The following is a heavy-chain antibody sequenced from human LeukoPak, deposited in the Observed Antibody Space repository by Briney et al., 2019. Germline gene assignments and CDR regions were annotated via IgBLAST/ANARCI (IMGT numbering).Heavy chain of an antibody. CDR1: GGSVSSGSYY. J-gene: IGHJ4*02. CDR3: TRESGAFSPFGF. Sequence: SETLSLTCTVSGGSVSSGSYYWSWSRQPPGLGLEWIGYIYYSGSTNYNPSLKSRVTISVDTSKNQFSLKLSSVTAADTAIYYCTRESGAFSPFGFWGQGTLVTVSS. V-gene: IGHV4-61*01. D-gene: IGHD1-26*01. CDR2: IYYSGST.